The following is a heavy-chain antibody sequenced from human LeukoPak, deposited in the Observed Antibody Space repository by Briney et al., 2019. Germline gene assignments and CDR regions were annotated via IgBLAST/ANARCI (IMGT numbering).Heavy chain of an antibody. J-gene: IGHJ4*02. CDR1: GGTFSSYA. D-gene: IGHD7-27*01. V-gene: IGHV1-69*10. Sequence: SVKVSCKASGGTFSSYAISWVRQAPGQGLEWMGGINPILGTANYAQKFQGRVTMTEDTSTDTAYMELSSLRSEDTAVYYCATGDGYLDYWGQGTLVTVSS. CDR2: INPILGTA. CDR3: ATGDGYLDY.